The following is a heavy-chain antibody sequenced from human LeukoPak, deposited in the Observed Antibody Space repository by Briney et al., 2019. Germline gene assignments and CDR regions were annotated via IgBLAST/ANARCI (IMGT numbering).Heavy chain of an antibody. CDR1: GYTFTSNY. D-gene: IGHD3-10*01. V-gene: IGHV1-46*01. CDR2: ISPSGGST. J-gene: IGHJ6*03. Sequence: ASVKVSCKASGYTFTSNYMHWVRQAPGQGPEWMGVISPSGGSTTYAQKFQGRVTLTRDMSTSTDYLELSSLRSEDTAVYYCARGRLPLGLTMVRGVIKHYYYYYYMDVWGKGTTVTVSS. CDR3: ARGRLPLGLTMVRGVIKHYYYYYYMDV.